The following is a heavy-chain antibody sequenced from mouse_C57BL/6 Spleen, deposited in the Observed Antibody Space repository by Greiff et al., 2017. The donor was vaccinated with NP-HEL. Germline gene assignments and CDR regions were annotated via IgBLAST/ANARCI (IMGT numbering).Heavy chain of an antibody. D-gene: IGHD2-2*01. J-gene: IGHJ2*01. Sequence: QVQLQQPGEERGRPGSSVKLSCKASGYTFTSYWMDWVKQRPGQGLEWIGNIDPSDSETHYNQKFKDKATLTVDKSSSTAYMQLSSLTSEDSAVYYGARRDDGYDHFDYWGQGTTLTVSS. CDR2: IDPSDSET. CDR3: ARRDDGYDHFDY. V-gene: IGHV1-61*01. CDR1: GYTFTSYW.